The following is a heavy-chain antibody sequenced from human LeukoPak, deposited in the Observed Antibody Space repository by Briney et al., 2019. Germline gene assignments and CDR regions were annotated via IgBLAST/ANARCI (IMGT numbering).Heavy chain of an antibody. D-gene: IGHD2-15*01. CDR2: IYYSGST. V-gene: IGHV4-31*03. J-gene: IGHJ4*02. Sequence: PSETLSLTCTVSGGSISSNGYYWSWIRQHPGKGLEWIGYIYYSGSTYYNPSLKSRITISVDTSKKQTSLKLRSVTAADTAVYYCARDQSPSGGSVDYWGQGTLVTVSS. CDR1: GGSISSNGYY. CDR3: ARDQSPSGGSVDY.